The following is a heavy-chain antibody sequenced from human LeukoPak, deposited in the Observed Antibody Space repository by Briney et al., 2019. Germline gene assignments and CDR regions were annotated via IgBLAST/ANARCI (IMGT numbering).Heavy chain of an antibody. CDR3: ARDRPYYYDSSGHNWFDP. J-gene: IGHJ5*02. CDR1: GGSFSGYY. D-gene: IGHD3-22*01. Sequence: SETLSLTCAVYGGSFSGYYWSWIRQPPGKGLEWIGEINHSGSTNYNPSLKSRVTISVDTSKNQFSLKLSSVTAADTAVYYCARDRPYYYDSSGHNWFDPWGQGTLVTVSS. V-gene: IGHV4-34*01. CDR2: INHSGST.